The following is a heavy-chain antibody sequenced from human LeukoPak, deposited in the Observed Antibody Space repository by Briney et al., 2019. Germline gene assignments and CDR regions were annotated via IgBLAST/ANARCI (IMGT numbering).Heavy chain of an antibody. Sequence: SETLSLTCTVSGGSISSGGYYWSWIRQPPGKGLEWIGYIYHSGSTYYNPSLKSRVTISVDRSKNQFSLKLSSVTAADTAVYYCASIDYYGSGSYSGPSGGYWGQGTLVTVSS. CDR2: IYHSGST. CDR1: GGSISSGGYY. CDR3: ASIDYYGSGSYSGPSGGY. D-gene: IGHD3-10*01. V-gene: IGHV4-30-2*01. J-gene: IGHJ4*02.